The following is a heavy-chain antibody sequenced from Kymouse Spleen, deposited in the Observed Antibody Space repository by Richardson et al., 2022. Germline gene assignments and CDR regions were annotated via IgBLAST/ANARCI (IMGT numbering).Heavy chain of an antibody. Sequence: QVQLVESGGGVVQPGRSLRLSCAASGFTFSSYGMHWVRQAPGKGLEWVAVIWYDGSNKYYADSVKGRFTISRDNSKNTLYLQMNSLRAEDTAVYYCARKLAYYYYYGMDVWGQGTTVTVSS. CDR3: ARKLAYYYYYGMDV. J-gene: IGHJ6*02. CDR1: GFTFSSYG. V-gene: IGHV3-33*01. CDR2: IWYDGSNK. D-gene: IGHD6-6*01.